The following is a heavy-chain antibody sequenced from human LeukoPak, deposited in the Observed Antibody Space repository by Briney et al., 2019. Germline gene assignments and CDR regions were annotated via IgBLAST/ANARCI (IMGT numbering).Heavy chain of an antibody. J-gene: IGHJ4*02. CDR3: ARDNCAGGYCYFLDY. V-gene: IGHV4-38-2*02. CDR1: DYPISSGYF. Sequence: SETLSLTCVVSDYPISSGYFWGWIRQAPGKGLEWIATVSHSWGTYFNPSLKSRTFVSMDTSKNQFSLKLTSVTAADTAVYYCARDNCAGGYCYFLDYWGPGTLVTVSS. CDR2: VSHSWGT. D-gene: IGHD2/OR15-2a*01.